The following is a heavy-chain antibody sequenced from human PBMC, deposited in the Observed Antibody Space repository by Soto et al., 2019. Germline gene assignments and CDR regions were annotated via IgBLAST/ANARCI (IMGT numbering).Heavy chain of an antibody. CDR2: IYHNGTT. Sequence: LSLTSAVSCGSIIYTHWWTWVRQSPGKGLEWIGEIYHNGTTNYNPSLKSRLTISVDTSKNHFSLSLTPVTVRDTATYFCARGPQYWGPGKMVTVSS. V-gene: IGHV4-4*01. CDR1: CGSIIYTHW. CDR3: ARGPQY. J-gene: IGHJ4*02.